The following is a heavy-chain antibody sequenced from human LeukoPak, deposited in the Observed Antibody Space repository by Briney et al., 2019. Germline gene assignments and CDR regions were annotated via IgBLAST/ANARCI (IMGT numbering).Heavy chain of an antibody. Sequence: ESLRLSCSASGFIFSPYAMHWVRQAPGKGLEYVSSISSEGKTTYYADSVKGRFTISRDNSKNTLYLQMSSLRPEDTAVYYCVKDRWVDHWGQGTLVTVSS. CDR3: VKDRWVDH. D-gene: IGHD6-13*01. CDR2: ISSEGKTT. J-gene: IGHJ4*02. V-gene: IGHV3-64D*06. CDR1: GFIFSPYA.